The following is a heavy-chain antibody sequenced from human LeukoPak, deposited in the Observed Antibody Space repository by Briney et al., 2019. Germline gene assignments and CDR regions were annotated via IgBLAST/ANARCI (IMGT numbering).Heavy chain of an antibody. CDR3: ARGPPRGKYYYMDV. V-gene: IGHV3-13*01. Sequence: PGGSLRLSCAASGFTFSSFDMHWVRQPTGQGLEWVSTIGTASDTYYPGSVEGRFTLSRDNAKNSLYLQMNSLTAGDTAVYYCARGPPRGKYYYMDVWSKGTTVTVPS. CDR1: GFTFSSFD. J-gene: IGHJ6*03. CDR2: IGTASDT. D-gene: IGHD1-1*01.